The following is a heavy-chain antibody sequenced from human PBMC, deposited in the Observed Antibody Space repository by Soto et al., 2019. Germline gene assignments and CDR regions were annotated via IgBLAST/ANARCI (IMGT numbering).Heavy chain of an antibody. CDR3: ARVGAAAGPPFEYFDY. D-gene: IGHD6-13*01. Sequence: SVKVSCKASGGTFSSYAISWVRQAPGQGLEWMGGIIPIFGTANYAQKFQGRVTITADKSTSTAYMELSSLRSEDTAVYYCARVGAAAGPPFEYFDYWGQGTLVTVSS. J-gene: IGHJ4*02. CDR2: IIPIFGTA. CDR1: GGTFSSYA. V-gene: IGHV1-69*06.